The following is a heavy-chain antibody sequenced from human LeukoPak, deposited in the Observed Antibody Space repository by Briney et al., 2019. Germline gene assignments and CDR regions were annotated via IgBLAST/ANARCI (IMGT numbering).Heavy chain of an antibody. D-gene: IGHD6-6*01. CDR2: ISSISTYI. CDR3: ARISSSPLFDY. Sequence: PGGSLRLSCAASGFTFKTYSMNWVRQAPGKGLEWVSSISSISTYIYYAESLKGRFTTSRDNAKNSLYLQMNSLRAEDTAVYYCARISSSPLFDYWGQGTLVTVSS. CDR1: GFTFKTYS. V-gene: IGHV3-21*01. J-gene: IGHJ4*02.